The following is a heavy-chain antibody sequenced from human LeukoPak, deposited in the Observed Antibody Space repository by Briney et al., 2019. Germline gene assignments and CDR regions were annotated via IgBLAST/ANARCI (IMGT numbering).Heavy chain of an antibody. V-gene: IGHV4-34*01. D-gene: IGHD6-13*01. CDR1: GGSIRSYY. J-gene: IGHJ6*03. CDR2: INHSGST. Sequence: SETLSLTCSVSGGSIRSYYWSWIRQPPGKGLEWIGEINHSGSTNYNPSLKSRVTISVDTSKNQFSLKLSSVTAAVTAVYYCARGRRAAAGNPRHYYYMDVWGKGTTVTVSS. CDR3: ARGRRAAAGNPRHYYYMDV.